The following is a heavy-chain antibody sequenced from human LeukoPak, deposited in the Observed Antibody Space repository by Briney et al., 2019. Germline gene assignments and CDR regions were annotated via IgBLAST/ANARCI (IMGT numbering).Heavy chain of an antibody. D-gene: IGHD6-19*01. CDR3: GFSSSGWAGLDY. Sequence: GGSLRLSCAASGFTVSSNYMSWVRQAPGKGLEWVSGINWNGGSTGYADSVKGRFTISRDNAKNSLYLQMNSLRAEDTALYYCGFSSSGWAGLDYWGQGTLVTVSS. CDR1: GFTVSSNY. CDR2: INWNGGST. J-gene: IGHJ4*02. V-gene: IGHV3-20*04.